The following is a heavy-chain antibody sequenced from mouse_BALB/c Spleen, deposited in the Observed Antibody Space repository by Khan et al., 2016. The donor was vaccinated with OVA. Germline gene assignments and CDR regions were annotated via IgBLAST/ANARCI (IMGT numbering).Heavy chain of an antibody. CDR2: ISYSGST. J-gene: IGHJ2*01. CDR3: ESGRLLLRYPDYFDY. Sequence: EVQLQESGPGLLKPSQTLSLTCTVTGYSITSDYAWYWIRQFPGNKLVGMAYISYSGSTTYNPSLRRRISITRDTSTNQFFLQLNSVTTEDTATDYCESGRLLLRYPDYFDYWGQGTTLTVSS. V-gene: IGHV3-2*02. CDR1: GYSITSDYA. D-gene: IGHD1-1*01.